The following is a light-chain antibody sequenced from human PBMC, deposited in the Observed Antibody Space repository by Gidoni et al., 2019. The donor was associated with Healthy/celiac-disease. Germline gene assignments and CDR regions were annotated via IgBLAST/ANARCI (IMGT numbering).Light chain of an antibody. CDR3: QSYDSSLSALYV. V-gene: IGLV1-40*01. J-gene: IGLJ1*01. CDR1: SSNIGAGYD. Sequence: QSVLTQPPSVSGAPGQRVTISCTGSSSNIGAGYDVHWYQQLPGTAPKLLIYGNSNRPSGVPDRFSGSKSGTSASLAITGLQAEDEADYYCQSYDSSLSALYVFGTGTKVXV. CDR2: GNS.